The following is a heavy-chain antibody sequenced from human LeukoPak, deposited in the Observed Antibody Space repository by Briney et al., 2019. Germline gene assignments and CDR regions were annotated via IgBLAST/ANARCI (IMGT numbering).Heavy chain of an antibody. V-gene: IGHV4-39*01. J-gene: IGHJ4*02. CDR3: AKLTPLDSWIQLWSTPKYYFDY. D-gene: IGHD5-18*01. CDR2: IYYSGST. Sequence: SSETLSLTCTVSGGSISSSSYYRGWIRQPPGKGLEWIGSIYYSGSTYYNPSLKSRVTISVDTSKNQFSLKLSSVTAADTAVYYCAKLTPLDSWIQLWSTPKYYFDYWGQGTLVTVSS. CDR1: GGSISSSSYY.